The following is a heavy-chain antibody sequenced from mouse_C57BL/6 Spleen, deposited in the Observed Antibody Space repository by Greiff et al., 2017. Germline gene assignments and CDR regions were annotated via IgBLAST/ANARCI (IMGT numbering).Heavy chain of an antibody. D-gene: IGHD2-5*01. J-gene: IGHJ3*01. CDR1: GFSLTSYG. CDR2: IWSGGST. Sequence: QVQLQQSGPGLVQPSQSLSITCTVSGFSLTSYGVHWVRQSPGKGLEWLGVIWSGGSTDYNAAFISRLSISKDNSKSQVFFKMNSLQADDTAIYYCARECSNYLFAYWGQGTLVTVSA. CDR3: ARECSNYLFAY. V-gene: IGHV2-2*01.